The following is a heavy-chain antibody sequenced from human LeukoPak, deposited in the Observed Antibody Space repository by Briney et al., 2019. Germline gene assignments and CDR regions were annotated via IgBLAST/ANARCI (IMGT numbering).Heavy chain of an antibody. CDR1: GYSFTSNY. CDR2: IYPRDGST. V-gene: IGHV1-46*01. J-gene: IGHJ4*02. Sequence: ASVKVSCKASGYSFTSNYIHWVRQAPGQGLGWMGMIYPRDGSTSYAQKFQGRVTVTRDTSTSTVHMELSGLRSEDTAVYYCARDQEAFDYWGQGTLVTVSS. CDR3: ARDQEAFDY.